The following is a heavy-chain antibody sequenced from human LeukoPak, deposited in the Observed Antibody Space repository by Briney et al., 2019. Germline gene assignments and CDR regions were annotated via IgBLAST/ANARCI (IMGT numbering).Heavy chain of an antibody. J-gene: IGHJ6*04. CDR1: GFTFCSYE. CDR2: ISSSGSTI. V-gene: IGHV3-48*03. D-gene: IGHD3-10*02. CDR3: AERGITMIGGV. Sequence: GGSLRLSCAASGFTFCSYEMNWVRQAPGKGREWVSYISSSGSTIYYADSVKGRFTISRDNAKNSLYLQMNSLRAEDMAVYYCAERGITMIGGVWGKGTTVTISS.